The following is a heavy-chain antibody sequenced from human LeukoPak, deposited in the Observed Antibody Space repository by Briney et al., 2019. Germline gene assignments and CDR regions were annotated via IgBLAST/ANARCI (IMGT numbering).Heavy chain of an antibody. J-gene: IGHJ3*02. Sequence: GGSLRLSCAASGFSFSSYSMNWVRQAPGKGLERVSVISYDGNNKYYADSVKGRFTISRDDSRNTLSLQMNSLRTEDTAVYYCARDQMGFGSAFDIWGQGTMVTVSS. D-gene: IGHD3-10*01. CDR3: ARDQMGFGSAFDI. CDR2: ISYDGNNK. V-gene: IGHV3-30*03. CDR1: GFSFSSYS.